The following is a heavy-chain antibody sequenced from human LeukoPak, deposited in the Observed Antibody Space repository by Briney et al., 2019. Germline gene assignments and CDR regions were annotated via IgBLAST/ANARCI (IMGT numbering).Heavy chain of an antibody. J-gene: IGHJ3*02. V-gene: IGHV3-30-3*01. Sequence: GRSLRLSCAVSGFTFSSYAISWVRQAPGKGLEWVAVISYDGSNKYYADSVKGRFTISRDNSKNTLYLQMNSLRAEDTAVYYCAREKVVPAAISAFDIWGQGTMVTVSS. CDR2: ISYDGSNK. CDR1: GFTFSSYA. CDR3: AREKVVPAAISAFDI. D-gene: IGHD2-2*01.